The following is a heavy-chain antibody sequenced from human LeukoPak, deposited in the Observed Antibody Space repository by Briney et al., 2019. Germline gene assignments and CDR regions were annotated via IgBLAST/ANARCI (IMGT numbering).Heavy chain of an antibody. CDR1: GFRFISYW. J-gene: IGHJ6*02. CDR2: INSDGSST. D-gene: IGHD5-18*01. V-gene: IGHV3-74*01. Sequence: PGGSLRLSCAASGFRFISYWMHWVRQAPGKGLVWASRINSDGSSTTYADSVKGRFTISRDNAKNTLYLQMNSLRAEDTAVYYCAREDTALAHFGMDVWGQGTTVTVSS. CDR3: AREDTALAHFGMDV.